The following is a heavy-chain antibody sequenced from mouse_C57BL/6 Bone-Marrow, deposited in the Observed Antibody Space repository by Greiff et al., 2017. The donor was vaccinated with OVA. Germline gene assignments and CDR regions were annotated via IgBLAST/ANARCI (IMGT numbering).Heavy chain of an antibody. D-gene: IGHD1-1*02. V-gene: IGHV2-6*03. J-gene: IGHJ3*01. Sequence: QVQLKESGPGLVAPSQSLSITCTVSGFSLTSYGVHWVRQPPGKGLEWLVVIWSDGSTTYNSALKSRLSISKDNSNSQVFLKMNSLHTDDTAMYSCARHAGVGWAWFAYWGQGTLVTVSA. CDR2: IWSDGST. CDR1: GFSLTSYG. CDR3: ARHAGVGWAWFAY.